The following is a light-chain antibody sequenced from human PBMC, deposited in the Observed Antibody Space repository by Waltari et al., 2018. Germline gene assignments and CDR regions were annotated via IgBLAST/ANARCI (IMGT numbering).Light chain of an antibody. CDR1: YSISGW. CDR3: QHYNTYSRT. CDR2: DAS. V-gene: IGKV1-5*01. J-gene: IGKJ1*01. Sequence: DVQMNQSPSTLSASAGDRVTIPCRASYSISGWLAWYQQKPGKPPKLLIYDASILQSGVPSRFSGSGTGTDFTLTISSLQPDDFAIYYCQHYNTYSRTFGQGTKVEIK.